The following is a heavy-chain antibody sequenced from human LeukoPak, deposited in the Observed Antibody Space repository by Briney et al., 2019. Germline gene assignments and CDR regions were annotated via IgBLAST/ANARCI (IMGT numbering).Heavy chain of an antibody. J-gene: IGHJ4*02. Sequence: SVKVSCKASGGTFSSYAISWVRQAPGQGLEWMGGIIPIFGTANYAQKFQGRVTITADESTSTAYMELSSLRSEDTAVYYCVRGGYSYGFDYFDNWGQGTLVTVSS. CDR1: GGTFSSYA. CDR3: VRGGYSYGFDYFDN. D-gene: IGHD5-18*01. CDR2: IIPIFGTA. V-gene: IGHV1-69*13.